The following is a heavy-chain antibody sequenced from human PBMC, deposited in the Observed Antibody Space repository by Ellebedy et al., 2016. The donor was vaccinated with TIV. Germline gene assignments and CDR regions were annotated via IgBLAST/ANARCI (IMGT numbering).Heavy chain of an antibody. CDR1: GGSFSGYY. J-gene: IGHJ6*02. CDR2: INDSGST. D-gene: IGHD4-11*01. V-gene: IGHV4-34*01. Sequence: MPSETLSLTCAVHGGSFSGYYWSWIRQSPGKGLEWIGEINDSGSTNYKPALKSRLTISAVTSKNSLSLNLSSVTAADTAVYYCARGPRQKPPQSSSYYYYGMDVWGQGTTVTVSS. CDR3: ARGPRQKPPQSSSYYYYGMDV.